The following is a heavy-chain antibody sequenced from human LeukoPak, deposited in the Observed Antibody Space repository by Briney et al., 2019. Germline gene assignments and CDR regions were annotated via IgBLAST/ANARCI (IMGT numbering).Heavy chain of an antibody. D-gene: IGHD3-10*01. J-gene: IGHJ4*02. CDR3: AGSGSYKYYFDY. CDR1: GFTFSDYY. V-gene: IGHV3-11*04. CDR2: ISSSGSTI. Sequence: PGGSLRLSCAASGFTFSDYYMSWIRQAPGKGLEWLSYISSSGSTIYYADSVKGRFTISRDNAKNSLYLQMNSLRAEDTAVYYCAGSGSYKYYFDYWGQGTLVTVSS.